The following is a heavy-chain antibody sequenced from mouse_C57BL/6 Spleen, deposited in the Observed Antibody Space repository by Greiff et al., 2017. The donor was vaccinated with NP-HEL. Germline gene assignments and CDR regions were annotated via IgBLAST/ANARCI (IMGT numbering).Heavy chain of an antibody. V-gene: IGHV1-82*01. CDR3: ATARPLYYCNYRDY. CDR1: GYAFSSSW. Sequence: QVQLQQSGPELVKPGASVKISCKASGYAFSSSWMNWVKQRPGKGLEWIGRIYPGDGDTNYNGKFKGKATLTADKSSSTAYMQLSSLTSEDSAVXVCATARPLYYCNYRDYWGQGTPLTVSS. CDR2: IYPGDGDT. J-gene: IGHJ2*01. D-gene: IGHD2-1*01.